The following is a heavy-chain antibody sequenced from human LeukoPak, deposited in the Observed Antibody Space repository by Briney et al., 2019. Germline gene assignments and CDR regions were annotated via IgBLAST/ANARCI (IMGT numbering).Heavy chain of an antibody. CDR3: ARGRYCSADTCSGGDAFDI. CDR1: GGSINNYY. J-gene: IGHJ3*02. V-gene: IGHV4-4*07. Sequence: SETLSLTCTVSGGSINNYYWSWIRQPAGKGLEWIGRIYTRGSTNYNPSLKSRVTLSVDTSKNQSSLKLSSVTAADTAVYYCARGRYCSADTCSGGDAFDIWGQGTMVSVSS. CDR2: IYTRGST. D-gene: IGHD2-15*01.